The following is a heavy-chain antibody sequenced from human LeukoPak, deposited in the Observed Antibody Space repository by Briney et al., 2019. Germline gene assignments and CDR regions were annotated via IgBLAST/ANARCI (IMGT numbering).Heavy chain of an antibody. CDR3: ARDRELNYGDYEAFDI. J-gene: IGHJ3*02. CDR2: ISSSSSYI. D-gene: IGHD4-17*01. V-gene: IGHV3-21*01. Sequence: GGSLRLSCAASGFTFSSYSMKWVRQAPGKGLEWVSSISSSSSYIHYADSVKGRYTISRDNAKNSLYLQMNSLRAEDTAVYYCARDRELNYGDYEAFDIWGQGTMVTVSS. CDR1: GFTFSSYS.